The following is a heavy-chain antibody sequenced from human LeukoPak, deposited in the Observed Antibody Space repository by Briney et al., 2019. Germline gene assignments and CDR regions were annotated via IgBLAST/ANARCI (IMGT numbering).Heavy chain of an antibody. CDR1: GFTLIDY. Sequence: ASVKVSCKASGFTLIDYIHWVRQDPRQGLQWMGWINPNSGDTEYAQKFQGRLTMTRDTSIRTVYMELSSLRSDDTAVYYCATADSVPAGDYHYWYMDVWGKGTTVTVSS. CDR2: INPNSGDT. CDR3: ATADSVPAGDYHYWYMDV. J-gene: IGHJ6*03. D-gene: IGHD2-2*01. V-gene: IGHV1-2*02.